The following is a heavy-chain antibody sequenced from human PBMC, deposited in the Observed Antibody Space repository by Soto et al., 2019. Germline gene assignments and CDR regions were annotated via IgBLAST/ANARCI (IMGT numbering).Heavy chain of an antibody. CDR1: GFTFSSYG. CDR3: AKGVWFGELFDY. J-gene: IGHJ4*02. Sequence: QVQLVESGGGVVQPGRSLRLSCAASGFTFSSYGMHWVRQAPGKGLEWVAVISYDGSNKYYADSVKGRFTISRDNSKNTLYLQMNSLRAEDTAVYYCAKGVWFGELFDYWGQGTLVTVSS. D-gene: IGHD3-10*01. CDR2: ISYDGSNK. V-gene: IGHV3-30*18.